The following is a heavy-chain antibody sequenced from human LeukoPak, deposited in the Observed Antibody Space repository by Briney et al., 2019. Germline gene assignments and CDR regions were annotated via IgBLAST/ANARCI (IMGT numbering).Heavy chain of an antibody. CDR2: ISSSSSYI. CDR3: ARDIGGYFLV. J-gene: IGHJ4*02. Sequence: PGGSLRLSCAASGVTFSGYSMNWVRQAPGKGLEWVSSISSSSSYIYYADSVKGRFTISRDNAKNSLYLQMNSLRAEDTAVYYCARDIGGYFLVWGQGTLVTVSS. D-gene: IGHD3-22*01. V-gene: IGHV3-21*01. CDR1: GVTFSGYS.